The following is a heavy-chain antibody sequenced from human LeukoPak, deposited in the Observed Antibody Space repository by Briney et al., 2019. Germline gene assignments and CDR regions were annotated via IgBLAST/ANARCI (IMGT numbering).Heavy chain of an antibody. CDR1: GFTFSSYA. Sequence: GGSLRLSCAASGFTFSSYAMSWVRQAPGKGLEWASAISGSDGSTYYADSVKGRFTISRDNAKNSLYLQMNSLRAEDTAVYYCARALIGYYDSRGIAFDIWGQGTIVTVSS. D-gene: IGHD3-22*01. CDR2: ISGSDGST. CDR3: ARALIGYYDSRGIAFDI. J-gene: IGHJ3*02. V-gene: IGHV3-23*01.